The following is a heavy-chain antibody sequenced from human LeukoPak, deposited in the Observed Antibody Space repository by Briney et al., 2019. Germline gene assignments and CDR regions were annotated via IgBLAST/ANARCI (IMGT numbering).Heavy chain of an antibody. D-gene: IGHD3-16*01. Sequence: GGSLRLSCAASGFTFSSYAMHWVRQAPGKGLEWVAVISYDGSNKYYADSVKGRFTISRDNAKNSVYLQMNSLRVEDTAVYYCARDHVGGKYYYMDVWGKGTTVTVSS. V-gene: IGHV3-30-3*01. CDR2: ISYDGSNK. J-gene: IGHJ6*03. CDR3: ARDHVGGKYYYMDV. CDR1: GFTFSSYA.